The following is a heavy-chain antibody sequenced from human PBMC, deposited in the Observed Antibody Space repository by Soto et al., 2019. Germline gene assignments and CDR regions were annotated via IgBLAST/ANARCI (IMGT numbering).Heavy chain of an antibody. Sequence: SETLSLTCTVSGGSISSGGYYWSWIRQHPGKGLEWIGYIYYSGSTYYNPSLKSRVTISVDTSKNQFSLKLSSVTAADTAVYYCARESEQQLVRAFDIWGQGTMVTVSS. CDR1: GGSISSGGYY. D-gene: IGHD6-13*01. CDR2: IYYSGST. CDR3: ARESEQQLVRAFDI. J-gene: IGHJ3*02. V-gene: IGHV4-31*03.